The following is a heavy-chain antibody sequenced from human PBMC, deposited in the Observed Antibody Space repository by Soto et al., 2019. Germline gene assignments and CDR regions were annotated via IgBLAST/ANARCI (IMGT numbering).Heavy chain of an antibody. Sequence: EVQLVESGGGLVQPGRSLRLSCAASGFTFDDYAMHWVRQVPGKGLEWVSGINWNSGSIGYGDSVKGRFSISRDNGKNSLHLQMNSLCAEDTAFCYCVKHERINWYSGHFRHWGQGTLVTGSS. J-gene: IGHJ1*01. CDR3: VKHERINWYSGHFRH. CDR2: INWNSGSI. V-gene: IGHV3-9*01. CDR1: GFTFDDYA. D-gene: IGHD1-26*01.